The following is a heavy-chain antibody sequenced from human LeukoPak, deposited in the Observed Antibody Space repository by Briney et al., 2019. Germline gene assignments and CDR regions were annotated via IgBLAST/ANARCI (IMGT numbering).Heavy chain of an antibody. CDR3: AREGGISIFGVVIN. V-gene: IGHV3-30*04. Sequence: GGSLRLSRAASGFTFSSHPMHWVRQAPGKGLEWVAVISHDGSDKYYVDSVKGRFTISRDNSKNTLYLQINSLRAEDTAMYYCAREGGISIFGVVINWGQGTLVTVSS. J-gene: IGHJ4*02. CDR2: ISHDGSDK. CDR1: GFTFSSHP. D-gene: IGHD3-3*01.